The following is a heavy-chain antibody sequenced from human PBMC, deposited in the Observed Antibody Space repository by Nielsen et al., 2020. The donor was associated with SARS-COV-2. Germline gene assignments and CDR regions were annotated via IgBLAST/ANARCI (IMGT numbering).Heavy chain of an antibody. Sequence: GESLKISCAASGFTFSSYGMHWVRQAPGKGLEWVAVISYDGSNKYYADSVKGRFTISRDNSKNTLYLQMNNLRAEDTAVYYCAKDLEGYCSSTSCYDFDYWGQGTLVTVSS. CDR2: ISYDGSNK. V-gene: IGHV3-30*18. CDR1: GFTFSSYG. CDR3: AKDLEGYCSSTSCYDFDY. J-gene: IGHJ4*02. D-gene: IGHD2-2*01.